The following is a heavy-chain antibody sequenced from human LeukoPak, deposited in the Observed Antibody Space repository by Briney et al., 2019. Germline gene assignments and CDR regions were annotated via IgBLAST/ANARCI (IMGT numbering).Heavy chain of an antibody. CDR2: IYTSGST. CDR1: GGSISSGSYY. V-gene: IGHV4-61*02. CDR3: ARDEQDIVVVPAAIGNYYYYYYMDV. J-gene: IGHJ6*03. D-gene: IGHD2-2*02. Sequence: PSQTLSLTCTVSGGSISSGSYYWSWIRQPAGKGLEWIGRIYTSGSTNYNPSLKSRVTISVDTSKNQFSLKLSSVTAADTAVYYCARDEQDIVVVPAAIGNYYYYYYMDVWGKGTTVTVSS.